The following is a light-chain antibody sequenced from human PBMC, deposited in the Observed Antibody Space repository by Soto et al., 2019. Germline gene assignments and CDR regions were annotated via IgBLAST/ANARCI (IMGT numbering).Light chain of an antibody. J-gene: IGKJ4*01. CDR3: QQAYSFPPT. CDR1: QGISGY. Sequence: DLRMTQSPSSVSASVGDRVTITCRASQGISGYLAWYQQKPGEAPRLLIYAASTLQSGVPSRFSGSGSGTEFTLTISSLQPEDFATYYCQQAYSFPPTFGGGTKVEIK. CDR2: AAS. V-gene: IGKV1-12*01.